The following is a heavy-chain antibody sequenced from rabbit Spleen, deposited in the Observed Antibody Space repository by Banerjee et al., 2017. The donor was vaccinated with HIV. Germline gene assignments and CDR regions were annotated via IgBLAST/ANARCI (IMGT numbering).Heavy chain of an antibody. V-gene: IGHV1S40*01. D-gene: IGHD1-1*01. CDR2: IDSGSSGFT. CDR1: GIDFSSGYD. J-gene: IGHJ6*01. CDR3: ARDTSSSFSSYGMDL. Sequence: QSLEESGGDLVKPGGTLTLTCTASGIDFSSGYDMCWVRQAPGKGLEWIACIDSGSSGFTYFATWAIGRFTCSKPSSTTVTLQMTRLTAADTATYFCARDTSSSFSSYGMDLWGQGTLVTVS.